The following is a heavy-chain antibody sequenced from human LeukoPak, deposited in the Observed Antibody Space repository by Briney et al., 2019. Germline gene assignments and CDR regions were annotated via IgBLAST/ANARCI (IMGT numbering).Heavy chain of an antibody. CDR1: GGSFSGYY. CDR3: ARKAPKKGWFDP. J-gene: IGHJ5*02. V-gene: IGHV4-34*01. CDR2: THPSGNT. Sequence: SETLPLTCAVYGGSFSGYYWSWIRQPPGKGLEWIGYTHPSGNTNYSPSLKSRVTISIDMSRNQFSLKLSSVTAADTAVYYCARKAPKKGWFDPWGQGTLVTVSS.